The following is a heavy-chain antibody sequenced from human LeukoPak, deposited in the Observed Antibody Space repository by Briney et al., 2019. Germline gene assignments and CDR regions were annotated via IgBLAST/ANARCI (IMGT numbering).Heavy chain of an antibody. V-gene: IGHV3-33*01. D-gene: IGHD1-14*01. CDR2: IWYDGSQR. CDR1: GFIFSTYG. Sequence: GGSLRLSCVASGFIFSTYGLHWVRQSPGRGLEWVAVIWYDGSQRYCADSAKGRFTISRDDSQNTIYLQMDSLRAEDTAVYYCATSSPRNYFDHWGQGTLVTVSS. J-gene: IGHJ4*02. CDR3: ATSSPRNYFDH.